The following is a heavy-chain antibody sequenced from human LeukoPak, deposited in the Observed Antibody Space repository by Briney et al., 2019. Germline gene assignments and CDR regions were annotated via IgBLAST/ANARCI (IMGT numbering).Heavy chain of an antibody. CDR3: ARAKNWNNLGDYYYYMDV. CDR1: GYTFTSYG. D-gene: IGHD1/OR15-1a*01. Sequence: ASVKVSCKASGYTFTSYGISWVRQAPGQGLEWMGCISAYNGNTNYAQKLQGRVTMTTDTSTSTAYMELRSLRSDDTAVYHCARAKNWNNLGDYYYYMDVWGKGTTVTVSS. J-gene: IGHJ6*03. CDR2: ISAYNGNT. V-gene: IGHV1-18*01.